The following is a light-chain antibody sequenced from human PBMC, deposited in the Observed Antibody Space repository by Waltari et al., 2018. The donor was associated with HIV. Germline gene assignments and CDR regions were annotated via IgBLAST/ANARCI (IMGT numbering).Light chain of an antibody. CDR2: KDN. V-gene: IGLV3-27*01. J-gene: IGLJ3*02. CDR1: VLAKSY. CDR3: YSAADNVGV. Sequence: SHELTQTSPVSVSPGQTTRITCSGDVLAKSYPRWFQRKPGQAPVVMIYKDNARPSGIPERFSGSSSGATVTLTISGAQIGDGADYYCYSAADNVGVFGGGTKLTVL.